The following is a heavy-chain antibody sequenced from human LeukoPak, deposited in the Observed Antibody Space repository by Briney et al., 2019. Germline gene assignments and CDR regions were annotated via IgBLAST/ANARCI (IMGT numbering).Heavy chain of an antibody. D-gene: IGHD6-19*01. Sequence: GGSLRLSCAASGFTFSDYSMNWVRQAPGKGLEWVSYIGSVTTYTHYADSVKGRFTISRDKAKNSLYLQMNSLRAEDTAVYYCARAIAVAGPYSFDYWGQGTLVTVSS. J-gene: IGHJ4*02. V-gene: IGHV3-21*01. CDR2: IGSVTTYT. CDR3: ARAIAVAGPYSFDY. CDR1: GFTFSDYS.